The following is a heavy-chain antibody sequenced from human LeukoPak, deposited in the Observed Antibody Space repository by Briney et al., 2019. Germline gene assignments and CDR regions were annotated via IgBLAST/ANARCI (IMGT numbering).Heavy chain of an antibody. V-gene: IGHV4-34*01. CDR3: ARHGSGSYWPYNWFDP. CDR2: INHSGST. Sequence: GSLRLSCAASGFTFSDYYMSWIRQPPGKGLEWIGEINHSGSTNYNPSLKSRVTISVDTSKNQFSLKLSSVTAADTAVYYCARHGSGSYWPYNWFDPWGQGTLVTVSS. D-gene: IGHD3-10*01. J-gene: IGHJ5*02. CDR1: GFTFSDYY.